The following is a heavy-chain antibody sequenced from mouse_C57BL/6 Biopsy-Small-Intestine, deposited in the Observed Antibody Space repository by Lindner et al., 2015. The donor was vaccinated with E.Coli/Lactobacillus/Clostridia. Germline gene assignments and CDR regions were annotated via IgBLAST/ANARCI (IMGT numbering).Heavy chain of an antibody. D-gene: IGHD1-1*01. CDR1: GFTFSDYG. CDR2: ISSGSSTI. CDR3: TIYGTTSYYALDS. V-gene: IGHV5-17*01. Sequence: VQLQESGGGLVKPGGSLKLSCAASGFTFSDYGMHWVRQAPEKGLEWIAYISSGSSTIYHADTVKGRFTISRDNARNTLFLQMTSLRSEDTAMYYCTIYGTTSYYALDSWGQGASVTVTS. J-gene: IGHJ4*01.